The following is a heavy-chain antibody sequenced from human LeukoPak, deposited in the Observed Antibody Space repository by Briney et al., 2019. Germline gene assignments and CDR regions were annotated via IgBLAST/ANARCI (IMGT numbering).Heavy chain of an antibody. CDR3: ARDYYSRSSWYPDY. J-gene: IGHJ4*02. CDR1: GGSINNYY. V-gene: IGHV4-4*07. D-gene: IGHD6-13*01. CDR2: IYTSGST. Sequence: SGTLSLTCTGSGGSINNYYWSWIRQPAGKGLEGIGRIYTSGSTNYNPSLNSRVTMSVDTSLNQFSLRLSSVPAADTAVYYCARDYYSRSSWYPDYWGQGTLVIVSS.